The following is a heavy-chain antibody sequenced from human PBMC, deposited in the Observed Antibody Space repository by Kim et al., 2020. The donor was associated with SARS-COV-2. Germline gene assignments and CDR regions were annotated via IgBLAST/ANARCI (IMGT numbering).Heavy chain of an antibody. Sequence: GGSLRLSCAASGFTFDDYTMHWVRQAPGKGLEWVSLISWDGGSTYYADSVKGRFTISRDNSKNSLYLQMNSLRTEDTALYYCAKDKTAMDTSYGMDVWGQGTTVTVSS. D-gene: IGHD5-18*01. CDR3: AKDKTAMDTSYGMDV. V-gene: IGHV3-43*01. CDR1: GFTFDDYT. J-gene: IGHJ6*02. CDR2: ISWDGGST.